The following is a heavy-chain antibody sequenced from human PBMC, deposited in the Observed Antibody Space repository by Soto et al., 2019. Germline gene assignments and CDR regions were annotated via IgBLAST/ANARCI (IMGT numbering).Heavy chain of an antibody. Sequence: VQLVESGGGVVQPGRSLRLSCAASGFTFSNYPIHWVRQAPGKGLEWVAVISYDGNNKYYADSVKGRFTISRDNSRHTMYLQMNSLRAEDTAVYYCARDSLIISGLSYFDYWGQGTLVTVSS. CDR3: ARDSLIISGLSYFDY. J-gene: IGHJ4*02. CDR2: ISYDGNNK. V-gene: IGHV3-30-3*01. D-gene: IGHD6-19*01. CDR1: GFTFSNYP.